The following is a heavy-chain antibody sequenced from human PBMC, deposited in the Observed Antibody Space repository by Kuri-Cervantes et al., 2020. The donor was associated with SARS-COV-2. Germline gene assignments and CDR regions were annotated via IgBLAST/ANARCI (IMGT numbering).Heavy chain of an antibody. V-gene: IGHV1-3*01. CDR3: ARGPAYSSGWFVGVGPYYYYSDMDV. D-gene: IGHD6-19*01. J-gene: IGHJ6*02. CDR2: INAGNGNT. CDR1: GYTFTSYS. Sequence: ASVKVSCKASGYTFTSYSMHWVRQAPGQRLEWMGWINAGNGNTKYSQKFQGRVTITRDTSASTAYMELSSLRSEDTAVYYCARGPAYSSGWFVGVGPYYYYSDMDVWGQGTMVTVSS.